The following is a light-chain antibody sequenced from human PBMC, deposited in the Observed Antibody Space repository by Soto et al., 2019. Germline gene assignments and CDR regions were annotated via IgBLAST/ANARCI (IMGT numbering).Light chain of an antibody. CDR3: QQDYTTPAT. Sequence: DIVMTQSPASLAVSLSERATITCKSSQNILYSSNNKNYLAWYQQKPGQPPKLLIYWASTRESGVPDRFSGSGSGTDFTLTISSLQAEDVAIYYCQQDYTTPATFVQGTKVDIK. V-gene: IGKV4-1*01. CDR2: WAS. J-gene: IGKJ1*01. CDR1: QNILYSSNNKNY.